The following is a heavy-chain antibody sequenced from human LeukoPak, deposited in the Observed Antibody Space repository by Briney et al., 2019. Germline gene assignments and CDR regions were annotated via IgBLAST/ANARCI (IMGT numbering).Heavy chain of an antibody. CDR3: ARSPPVTAPFDY. D-gene: IGHD2-21*02. V-gene: IGHV4-4*07. CDR1: GGSISSYY. J-gene: IGHJ4*02. CDR2: IYTSGST. Sequence: PSETLSLTCTVSGGSISSYYWSWIRQPAGKGLGWSGRIYTSGSTNYNPSLKSRVTMSVDTSKNQFSLKLSPVTAADTAVYYCARSPPVTAPFDYWGQGTLVTVSS.